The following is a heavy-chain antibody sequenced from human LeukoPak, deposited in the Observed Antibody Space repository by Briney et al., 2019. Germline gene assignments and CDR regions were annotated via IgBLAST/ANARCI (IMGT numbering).Heavy chain of an antibody. CDR3: ARHRAYSSSSAFDI. D-gene: IGHD6-6*01. CDR1: GGSSSSYY. Sequence: SETLSLTCSVSGGSSSSYYWSWIRQPPGRGLEWIGYIYCSGSTNSNASLKSRVTILVDTSKNQLSLKLSSVTATDTAVYYCARHRAYSSSSAFDIWGQGTMVTVSS. CDR2: IYCSGST. J-gene: IGHJ3*02. V-gene: IGHV4-59*08.